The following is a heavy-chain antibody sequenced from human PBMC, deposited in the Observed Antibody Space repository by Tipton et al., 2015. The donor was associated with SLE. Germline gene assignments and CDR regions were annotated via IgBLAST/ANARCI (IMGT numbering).Heavy chain of an antibody. Sequence: SLRLSCAASGFTFSSYAMHWVRQAPGKGLEWVAVISYDGSNKYYADSVKGRLTISRDNSKNTLYLQMNNLRPEDTALYYCAKEATTVDVVDYWGQGTLVTVSS. CDR3: AKEATTVDVVDY. CDR2: ISYDGSNK. V-gene: IGHV3-30*04. J-gene: IGHJ4*02. D-gene: IGHD4-23*01. CDR1: GFTFSSYA.